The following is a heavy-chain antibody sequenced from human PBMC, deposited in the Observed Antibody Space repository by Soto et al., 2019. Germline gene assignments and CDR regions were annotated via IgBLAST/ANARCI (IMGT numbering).Heavy chain of an antibody. CDR2: IIPFYDKP. CDR1: GDTFSKYA. V-gene: IGHV1-69*06. J-gene: IGHJ6*02. CDR3: ARGYRELFFYAVDV. D-gene: IGHD3-10*01. Sequence: QVELVQSGVEVKNPGSSVKVSCKASGDTFSKYAINWVRQAPGQGLEWMGGIIPFYDKPNYAENFLGRVTISADKFTTTAYLEVSSLRSEDTAVYFCARGYRELFFYAVDVWGRGTPVIVSS.